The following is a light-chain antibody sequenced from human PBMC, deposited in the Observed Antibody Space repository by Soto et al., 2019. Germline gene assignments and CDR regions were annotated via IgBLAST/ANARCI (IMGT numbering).Light chain of an antibody. CDR3: GSYGSTLFV. V-gene: IGLV2-14*01. CDR1: SSDVGAYNS. J-gene: IGLJ1*01. Sequence: QSALTQPASVSGSPGQSITISCTGTSSDVGAYNSVSWYQQYPGKAPKLMIYDVSNRPSGVSDRFSGSKSGNTASLTISGLQAEDEADYYCGSYGSTLFVFGTGTKVTVL. CDR2: DVS.